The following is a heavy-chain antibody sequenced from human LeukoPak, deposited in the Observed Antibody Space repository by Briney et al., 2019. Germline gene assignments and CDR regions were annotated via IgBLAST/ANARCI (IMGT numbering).Heavy chain of an antibody. V-gene: IGHV4-38-2*02. CDR3: ARDLRYSSSWYPYYYYYMDV. J-gene: IGHJ6*03. Sequence: SETLSLTCTVSGYSISSGYYWGWIRQPPGKGLEWIGSIYHSGSTYYNPSLKSRVTISVDTSKNQFSLKLSSVTAADTAVYYCARDLRYSSSWYPYYYYYMDVWGKGTTVTVSS. CDR1: GYSISSGYY. CDR2: IYHSGST. D-gene: IGHD6-13*01.